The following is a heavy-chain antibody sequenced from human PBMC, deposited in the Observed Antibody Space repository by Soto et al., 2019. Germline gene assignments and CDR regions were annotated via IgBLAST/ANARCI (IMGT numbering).Heavy chain of an antibody. CDR2: IIPMYDSA. J-gene: IGHJ4*02. CDR3: ATWRTYSGSYCFDY. V-gene: IGHV1-69*06. Sequence: QVQLVQSGAELKKPGSSVNVSCAASGGTFKTYTINWVRQAPGQGLGWIGQIIPMYDSANYAQGFQCRVTIRANKATHIAYMELSGLRSADTALYYCATWRTYSGSYCFDYWGEGTLVSVSS. CDR1: GGTFKTYT. D-gene: IGHD1-26*01.